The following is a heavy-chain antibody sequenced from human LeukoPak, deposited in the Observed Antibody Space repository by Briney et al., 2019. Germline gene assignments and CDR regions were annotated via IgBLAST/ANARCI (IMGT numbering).Heavy chain of an antibody. CDR1: GFSLGTSGVG. CDR3: AHRQFWTFNY. CDR2: IFWDDDK. Sequence: SGPTLVKPTQTLTLTCTISGFSLGTSGVGVGWIRQPPGKAPEWLALIFWDDDKRYSPSLESRLTIIKDTSKNQVVLTMTNMDPVDTATYYCAHRQFWTFNYWGQGTLVTVSS. V-gene: IGHV2-5*02. J-gene: IGHJ4*02. D-gene: IGHD3/OR15-3a*01.